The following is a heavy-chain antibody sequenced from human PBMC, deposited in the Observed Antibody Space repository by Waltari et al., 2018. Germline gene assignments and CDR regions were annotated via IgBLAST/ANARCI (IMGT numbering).Heavy chain of an antibody. CDR1: GFTFSSKW. CDR3: AGDKY. CDR2: INQDGSKK. J-gene: IGHJ4*02. Sequence: EVQLVESGGGLVQPGGSLRLSCAASGFTFSSKWMTWVRQAPGKGLEEVANINQDGSKKDYVDSVKGRFTISRDNAKNSLYLQMNSLRAEDTAVYYCAGDKYWGQGTLVTVSS. V-gene: IGHV3-7*01.